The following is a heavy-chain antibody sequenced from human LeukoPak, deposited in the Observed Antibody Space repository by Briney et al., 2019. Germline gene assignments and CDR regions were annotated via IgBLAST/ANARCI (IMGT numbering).Heavy chain of an antibody. Sequence: PGGSLRLSCAASGFTFTRYTMHWVRQAPGKGLEWVAVVLHDGSNKYYADSVKGRFTLSRDNSKNTLSLQMNTLRADDTAVYYCVRDNYGGILDFWGQGTLVTVSS. J-gene: IGHJ4*02. D-gene: IGHD2-21*01. CDR2: VLHDGSNK. CDR3: VRDNYGGILDF. V-gene: IGHV3-30*04. CDR1: GFTFTRYT.